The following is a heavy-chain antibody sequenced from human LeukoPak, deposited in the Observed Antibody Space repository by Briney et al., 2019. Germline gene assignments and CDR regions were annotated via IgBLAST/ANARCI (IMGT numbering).Heavy chain of an antibody. CDR2: IYYSGST. CDR3: ARLNWNYAGYYYGMDV. J-gene: IGHJ6*02. D-gene: IGHD1-7*01. Sequence: SETLSLTCTVSGGSISSYYWSWIRQPPGKGLEWIGYIYYSGSTNYNPSLKSRVTISVDTSKNQFSLKLSSVTAADTAVYYCARLNWNYAGYYYGMDVWGQGTTVTVSS. CDR1: GGSISSYY. V-gene: IGHV4-59*08.